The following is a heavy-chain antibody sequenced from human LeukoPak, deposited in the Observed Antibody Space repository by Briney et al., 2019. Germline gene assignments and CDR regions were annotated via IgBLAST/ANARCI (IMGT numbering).Heavy chain of an antibody. J-gene: IGHJ4*02. Sequence: SVKVSCKASGGTFSSYAISWVRQAPGQGLEWMGGIIPIFGTANYAQKFQGRVTITADESTSTAYMELSSLRSEDTAVYYCARDTRGLAAAGLLIPYYFDYWGQGTLVTVSS. CDR1: GGTFSSYA. CDR3: ARDTRGLAAAGLLIPYYFDY. V-gene: IGHV1-69*13. D-gene: IGHD6-13*01. CDR2: IIPIFGTA.